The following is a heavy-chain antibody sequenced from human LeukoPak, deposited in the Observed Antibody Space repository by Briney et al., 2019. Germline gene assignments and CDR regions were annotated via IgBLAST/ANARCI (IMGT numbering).Heavy chain of an antibody. D-gene: IGHD3-22*01. Sequence: PGGSLRLSCAASGFTFSSYAMHWVRQAPGKGLEWVAVISYVGSNKYYADSVKGRFTISRDNSKNTLYLQMNSLRAEDTAVYYCARDRYYYDSSGYYHFDYWGQGTLVTVSS. J-gene: IGHJ4*02. CDR2: ISYVGSNK. V-gene: IGHV3-30*04. CDR3: ARDRYYYDSSGYYHFDY. CDR1: GFTFSSYA.